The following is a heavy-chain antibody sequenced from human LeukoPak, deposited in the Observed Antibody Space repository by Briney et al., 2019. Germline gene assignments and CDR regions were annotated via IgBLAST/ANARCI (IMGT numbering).Heavy chain of an antibody. V-gene: IGHV4-4*07. CDR3: ARFIVVVPAAFFDP. CDR2: IYTSGST. D-gene: IGHD2-2*01. Sequence: SETLSLTCTVSGGSISSYYWSWIRQPAGKGLEGIGRIYTSGSTNYNPSLKSRVTISVDTSKNQFSLKLSSVTAADTAVYYCARFIVVVPAAFFDPCGQGTLVTVSS. J-gene: IGHJ5*02. CDR1: GGSISSYY.